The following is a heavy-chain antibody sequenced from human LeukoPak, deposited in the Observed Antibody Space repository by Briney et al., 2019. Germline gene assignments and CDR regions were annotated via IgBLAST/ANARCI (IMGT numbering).Heavy chain of an antibody. CDR2: ISYDGSNK. Sequence: GRSLRLSCAASGFTFSSYGMHWVRQAPGKGLEWVAVISYDGSNKYYADSVKGRFTISRDNSKSTLYLQMNSLRAEDTAVYYCAKAHSSGWYDYWGQGTLVTVSS. J-gene: IGHJ4*02. V-gene: IGHV3-30*18. CDR3: AKAHSSGWYDY. CDR1: GFTFSSYG. D-gene: IGHD6-19*01.